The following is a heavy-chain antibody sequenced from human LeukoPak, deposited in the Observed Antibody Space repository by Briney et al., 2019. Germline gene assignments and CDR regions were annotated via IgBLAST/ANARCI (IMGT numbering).Heavy chain of an antibody. V-gene: IGHV1-2*06. CDR3: AREGGSHYYYYYYMDV. CDR2: INPNSGGT. J-gene: IGHJ6*03. D-gene: IGHD1-26*01. CDR1: GYTFTGYY. Sequence: ASVKVSCKASGYTFTGYYMHWVRQAPGQGLEWMGRINPNSGGTNYAQKFQGRVTMTRDTSISTAYMELSRLRSDDTAVYYCAREGGSHYYYYYYMDVWGKGTTVTVSS.